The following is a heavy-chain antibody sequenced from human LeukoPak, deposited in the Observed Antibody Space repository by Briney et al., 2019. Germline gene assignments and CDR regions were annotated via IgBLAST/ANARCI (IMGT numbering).Heavy chain of an antibody. Sequence: PSETLSLTCAVYGGSFSGYYWSWIRQPPGKGLEWIGEINHSGSTHYNPSLKSRVTISVDTSKNQVSLKLSPVTVADTAVYYCVGRVITFDYWGQGTLVTVSS. V-gene: IGHV4-34*01. J-gene: IGHJ4*02. CDR2: INHSGST. CDR3: VGRVITFDY. D-gene: IGHD3-22*01. CDR1: GGSFSGYY.